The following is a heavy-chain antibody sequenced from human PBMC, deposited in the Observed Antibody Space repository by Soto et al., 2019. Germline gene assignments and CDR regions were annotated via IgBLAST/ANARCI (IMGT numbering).Heavy chain of an antibody. J-gene: IGHJ4*02. V-gene: IGHV1-69*13. Sequence: GASVKVSCKASGYTFSSYHISWVRQAPGQGLEWMGGIIPIFGTANYAQKFQGRVTITADESTSTAYMELSSLRSEDTAVYYCASTSGGYSYGIDYWGQGTLVTVSS. CDR1: GYTFSSYH. CDR3: ASTSGGYSYGIDY. CDR2: IIPIFGTA. D-gene: IGHD5-18*01.